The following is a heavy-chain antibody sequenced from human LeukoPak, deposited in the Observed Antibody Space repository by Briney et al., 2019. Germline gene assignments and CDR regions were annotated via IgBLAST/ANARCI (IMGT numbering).Heavy chain of an antibody. CDR3: TTDDTDDSSGYSLDAFDI. CDR1: GMTVSSNY. J-gene: IGHJ3*02. D-gene: IGHD3-22*01. Sequence: GGSLRLSCAASGMTVSSNYIMWVRQPPGKGLEWVSVIYSGGSTYYADSVKGRFTISRDNSKNTLYLQMNSLRAEDTAVYYCTTDDTDDSSGYSLDAFDIWGQGTMVTVSS. V-gene: IGHV3-53*01. CDR2: IYSGGST.